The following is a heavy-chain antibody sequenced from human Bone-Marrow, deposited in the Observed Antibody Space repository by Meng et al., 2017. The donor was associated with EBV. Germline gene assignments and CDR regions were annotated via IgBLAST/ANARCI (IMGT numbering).Heavy chain of an antibody. V-gene: IGHV4-4*02. CDR1: GGSISSSNW. J-gene: IGHJ4*02. Sequence: GQRRGPGPGLVKPSGTRALTCAVSGGSISSSNWWSWVRQPPGKGLEWIGEIYHSGSTNYNPSLKSRVTISVDKSKNQFSLKLSSVTAADTAVYYCARTDWYAGLILCGWGQGTLVTVSS. CDR3: ARTDWYAGLILCG. D-gene: IGHD3-9*01. CDR2: IYHSGST.